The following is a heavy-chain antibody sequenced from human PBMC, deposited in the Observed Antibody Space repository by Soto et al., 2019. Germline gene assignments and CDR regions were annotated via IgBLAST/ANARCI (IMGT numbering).Heavy chain of an antibody. CDR3: ARGKLAAVGTFDY. CDR1: GFTFSSHS. V-gene: IGHV3-21*01. CDR2: ITSSSSYI. J-gene: IGHJ4*02. Sequence: EVQLVESGGGLVKPGGSLRLSCAASGFTFSSHSMNWVRQAPGKGLEWVSSITSSSSYIYYADSLKGRFTISRDNAKNSLYLQMNSLRGEDTAVYYCARGKLAAVGTFDYWGQGTQVTVSS. D-gene: IGHD6-13*01.